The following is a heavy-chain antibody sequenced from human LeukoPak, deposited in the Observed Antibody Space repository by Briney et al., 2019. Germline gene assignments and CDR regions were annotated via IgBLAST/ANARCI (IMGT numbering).Heavy chain of an antibody. Sequence: SETLSLTCAVYGGSLSGNFCSWTRQPPGKGLEWIGEITQSGSTNYSPSLKSRAIMSVDTSKNQFSLKLSSVTAADTAVYYCARTFSESYYYYGMDVWGQGTTVTVSS. CDR1: GGSLSGNF. CDR3: ARTFSESYYYYGMDV. D-gene: IGHD1-26*01. CDR2: ITQSGST. J-gene: IGHJ6*02. V-gene: IGHV4-34*01.